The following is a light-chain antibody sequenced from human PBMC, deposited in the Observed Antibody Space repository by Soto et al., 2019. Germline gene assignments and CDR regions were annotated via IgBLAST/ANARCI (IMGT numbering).Light chain of an antibody. Sequence: DIQMTQSPSSLSASVGDRVTITCRACQSISSYLNWYQQKPGKAPKLLIYAASSLQSGVPSRFSGSGSGTDFTLTFSSLQPEDFATYYCQQSYSTPFTFGPGTKVDIK. CDR1: QSISSY. J-gene: IGKJ3*01. V-gene: IGKV1-39*01. CDR2: AAS. CDR3: QQSYSTPFT.